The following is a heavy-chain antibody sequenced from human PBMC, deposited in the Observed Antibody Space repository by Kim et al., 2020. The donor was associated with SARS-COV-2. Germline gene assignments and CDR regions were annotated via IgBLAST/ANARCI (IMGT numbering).Heavy chain of an antibody. CDR2: IYYSGNT. V-gene: IGHV4-59*12. Sequence: SETLSLTCSVSGGSISSNYWSWMRQPPGKGLEWVGYIYYSGNTYYNPSLKSRVTISIDTSKTQFSLKLTSVTVADTAMFYCARSRDYGGRFDSWGQGTLVTVSS. CDR3: ARSRDYGGRFDS. J-gene: IGHJ4*02. CDR1: GGSISSNY. D-gene: IGHD4-17*01.